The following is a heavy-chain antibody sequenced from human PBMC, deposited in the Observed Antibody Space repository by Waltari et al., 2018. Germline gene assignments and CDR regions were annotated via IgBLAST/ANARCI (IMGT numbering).Heavy chain of an antibody. D-gene: IGHD2-21*01. J-gene: IGHJ3*02. Sequence: EVQLVESGGGLVQPGGSLRLSCAASGFTFSSYWMHWVRQAPGKGLVWVSRSNTAGSRTRYADSGKGRFTISRDNAKNTLDLEMNSRRAEDTAVYYCARRCRGGDCYAFDSWGQGTMVTVSS. CDR3: ARRCRGGDCYAFDS. CDR2: SNTAGSRT. V-gene: IGHV3-74*01. CDR1: GFTFSSYW.